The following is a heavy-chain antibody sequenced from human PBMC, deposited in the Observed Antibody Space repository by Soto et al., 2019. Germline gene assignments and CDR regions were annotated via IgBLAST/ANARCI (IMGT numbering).Heavy chain of an antibody. CDR3: ATQPRGH. V-gene: IGHV4-59*08. Sequence: PSETLSLTCTVSGGSISNYYWSWIRQPPGKGLEWIGYIFYSGSTKYNPSLKSRATISIDTSKNQVSLKLSSVTAEDTAVYYCATQPRGHWGQGTLVTVSS. J-gene: IGHJ4*02. D-gene: IGHD3-10*01. CDR2: IFYSGST. CDR1: GGSISNYY.